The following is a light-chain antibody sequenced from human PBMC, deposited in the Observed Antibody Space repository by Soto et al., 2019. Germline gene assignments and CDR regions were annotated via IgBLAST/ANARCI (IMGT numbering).Light chain of an antibody. J-gene: IGLJ2*01. CDR3: CSYAGTTTSVL. Sequence: QSVLTQPASVSGSPGQSITVSCTGTSSDIGSHNLVSWYQQHPGKAPKLLIFEGTKRPSGVSNRFSGSKSGNTASLTISGLQAEDEADYYCCSYAGTTTSVLFGGGTKLTVL. CDR1: SSDIGSHNL. V-gene: IGLV2-23*01. CDR2: EGT.